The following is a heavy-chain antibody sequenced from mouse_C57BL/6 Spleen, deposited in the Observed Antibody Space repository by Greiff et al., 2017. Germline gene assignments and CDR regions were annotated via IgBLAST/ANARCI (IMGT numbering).Heavy chain of an antibody. J-gene: IGHJ4*01. CDR3: ARDRVPYAMDY. Sequence: EVHLVESGGGLVKPGGSLKLSCAASGFTFSSYAMSWVRQTPEKRLEWVATISDGGSYTYYPDTVKGRFTISRDNAKNNLYLQMSHLKSEDTAMYYCARDRVPYAMDYWGQGTSVTVSS. CDR1: GFTFSSYA. CDR2: ISDGGSYT. D-gene: IGHD2-14*01. V-gene: IGHV5-4*01.